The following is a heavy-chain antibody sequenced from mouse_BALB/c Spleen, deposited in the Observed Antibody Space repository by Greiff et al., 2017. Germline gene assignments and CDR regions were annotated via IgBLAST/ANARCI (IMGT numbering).Heavy chain of an antibody. CDR3: ARDPDYYGSSYYFDY. CDR1: GFSLTSYG. J-gene: IGHJ2*01. V-gene: IGHV2-9*02. Sequence: VHLVESGPGLVAPSQSLSITCTVSGFSLTSYGVHWVRQPPGKGLEWLGVIWAGGSTNYNSALMSRLSISKDNSKSQVFLKMNSLQTDDTAMYYCARDPDYYGSSYYFDYWGQGTTLTVSS. CDR2: IWAGGST. D-gene: IGHD1-1*01.